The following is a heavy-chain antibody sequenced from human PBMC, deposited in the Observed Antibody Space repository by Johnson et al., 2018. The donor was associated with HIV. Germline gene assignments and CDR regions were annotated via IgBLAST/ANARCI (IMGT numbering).Heavy chain of an antibody. CDR3: TSEGAFYDAFDI. J-gene: IGHJ3*02. CDR2: VKSKTDGGTT. V-gene: IGHV3-15*01. D-gene: IGHD3-16*01. CDR1: GFTFSDAW. Sequence: VQLVESGGGLVKPGGSLRLSCAASGFTFSDAWMNWVRQAPGKGLEWVGRVKSKTDGGTTDYAAPVKGRFTISSDGSKNTLYLQINSLKTEDTAVYYCTSEGAFYDAFDIWGQGAMVTVSS.